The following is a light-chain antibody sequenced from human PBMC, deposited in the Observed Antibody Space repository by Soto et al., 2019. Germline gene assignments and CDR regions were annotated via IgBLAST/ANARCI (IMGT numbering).Light chain of an antibody. J-gene: IGKJ5*01. CDR1: QSVSGY. CDR2: DVS. Sequence: EIVLTQSPVTLSLSPGERATLSCRASQSVSGYLAWYQQKPGQPPRLLIYDVSNRATGIPARFSGSGSGTDFPLTISSLEPDDFAIYYCQQRNYWQVTFGQGTRLEIK. V-gene: IGKV3-11*01. CDR3: QQRNYWQVT.